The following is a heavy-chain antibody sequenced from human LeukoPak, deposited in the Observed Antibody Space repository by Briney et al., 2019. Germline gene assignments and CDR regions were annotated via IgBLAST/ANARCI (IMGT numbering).Heavy chain of an antibody. CDR2: MNPNSGNT. V-gene: IGHV1-8*01. CDR3: ASGKDYDFWSSFDY. J-gene: IGHJ4*02. CDR1: GYTFTSYD. Sequence: ASVKVSCKASGYTFTSYDINWVRQAAGQGLEWMGWMNPNSGNTGYAQKFQGRVTMTRNTSISTAYMELSSLRAEDTAVYYCASGKDYDFWSSFDYWGQGTLVTVSS. D-gene: IGHD3-3*01.